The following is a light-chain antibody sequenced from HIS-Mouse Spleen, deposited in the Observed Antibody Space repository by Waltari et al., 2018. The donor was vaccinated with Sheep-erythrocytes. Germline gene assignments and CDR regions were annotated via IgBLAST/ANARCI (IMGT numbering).Light chain of an antibody. CDR1: SGINVGTYR. CDR2: YKSDSDK. V-gene: IGLV5-45*02. CDR3: MIWHSSAWV. J-gene: IGLJ3*02. Sequence: QAVLTQPSSLSASPGASASLTCTLRSGINVGTYRIYWYQQTQGSPPQYLLRYKSDSDKQQGSGVPSRFSGSKDASANAGILLISGLQSEDEADYYCMIWHSSAWVFGGGTKLTVL.